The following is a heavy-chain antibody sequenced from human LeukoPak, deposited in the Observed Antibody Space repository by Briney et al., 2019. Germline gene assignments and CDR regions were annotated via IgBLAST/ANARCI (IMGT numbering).Heavy chain of an antibody. Sequence: ASVKVSCKASGYTFTSYYMHWVRQATGQGLEWMGWMNPNSGNTGYAQKIQGRVTMTRNTSISTAYMELSSLRSEDTAVYYCARGRPTTSIAAAGVNWFDPWGQGTLVTVSS. J-gene: IGHJ5*02. CDR2: MNPNSGNT. V-gene: IGHV1-8*02. D-gene: IGHD6-13*01. CDR1: GYTFTSYY. CDR3: ARGRPTTSIAAAGVNWFDP.